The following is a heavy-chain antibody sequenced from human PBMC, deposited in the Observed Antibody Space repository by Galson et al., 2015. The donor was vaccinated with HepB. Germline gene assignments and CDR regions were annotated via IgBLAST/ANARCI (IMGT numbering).Heavy chain of an antibody. CDR3: ARGGLSSSWYRGDWFDP. D-gene: IGHD6-13*01. Sequence: SLRLSCAASGFTVSSNYMSWVRQAPGKGLEWVSLIYRSGSTYYADSVKGRFTISRDNSKNTLYLQMNSLRAEDTAVYYCARGGLSSSWYRGDWFDPWGQGTLVTVSS. CDR2: IYRSGST. J-gene: IGHJ5*02. V-gene: IGHV3-66*03. CDR1: GFTVSSNY.